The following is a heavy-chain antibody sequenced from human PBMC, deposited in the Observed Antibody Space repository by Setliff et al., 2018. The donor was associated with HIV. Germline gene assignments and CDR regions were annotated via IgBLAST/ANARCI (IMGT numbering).Heavy chain of an antibody. Sequence: PSETLSLTCAVYGGSFSGFSWGWIRQPPGKGLEWIGCIYQSATSFYNPSLKSRVTISMDTSKNHFSLRMRSVTAADTAVYFCAGAVPRTGQGTFDYWGQGILVTVSS. D-gene: IGHD1-1*01. CDR3: AGAVPRTGQGTFDY. V-gene: IGHV4-59*04. CDR2: IYQSATS. J-gene: IGHJ4*02. CDR1: GGSFSGFS.